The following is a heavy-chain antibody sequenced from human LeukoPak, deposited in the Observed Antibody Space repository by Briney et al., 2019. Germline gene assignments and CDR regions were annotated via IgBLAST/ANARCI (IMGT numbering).Heavy chain of an antibody. CDR2: IFYTGST. D-gene: IGHD7-27*01. CDR3: ARVNWGGFDI. V-gene: IGHV4-59*11. Sequence: SETLSLSCFVSGGSISSHYWTWIRQPPGKGLECIGDIFYTGSTTYSPSLKSRATISIETSKNQISLKLRSVTAADTAVYFCARVNWGGFDIWGQGTLATVSS. CDR1: GGSISSHY. J-gene: IGHJ3*02.